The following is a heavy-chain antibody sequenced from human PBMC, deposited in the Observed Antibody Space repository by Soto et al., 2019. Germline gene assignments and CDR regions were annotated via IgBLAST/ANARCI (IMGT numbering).Heavy chain of an antibody. CDR1: GGSISSYY. D-gene: IGHD3-10*01. V-gene: IGHV4-4*07. CDR2: IYTSGST. Sequence: QVQLQESGPGLVKPSETLSLTCTVSGGSISSYYWSWIRQRAGKGLEWIGRIYTSGSTNYNPSLKSRVTMSVDTSKNQFSLKLSSVTAADTAVYYCASGHYYGSGSYYLGWGQGTLVPVSS. J-gene: IGHJ4*02. CDR3: ASGHYYGSGSYYLG.